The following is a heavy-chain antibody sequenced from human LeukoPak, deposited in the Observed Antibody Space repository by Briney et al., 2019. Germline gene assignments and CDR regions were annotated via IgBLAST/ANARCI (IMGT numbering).Heavy chain of an antibody. V-gene: IGHV3-9*01. Sequence: GGSLRLSCAASGFTFDDYAMHWVRQTPGKGLEWVSGISWNSGHIGYADSVKGRFTISRDNAKNSLYLQMNSLRAEDTALYYCAKDKWSGAVKFNWFDPWGQGTLVTVSS. D-gene: IGHD6-19*01. CDR3: AKDKWSGAVKFNWFDP. CDR2: ISWNSGHI. CDR1: GFTFDDYA. J-gene: IGHJ5*02.